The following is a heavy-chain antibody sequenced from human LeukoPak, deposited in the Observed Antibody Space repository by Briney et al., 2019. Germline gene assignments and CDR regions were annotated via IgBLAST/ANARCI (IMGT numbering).Heavy chain of an antibody. CDR3: AKSPERPKYYYMDV. V-gene: IGHV3-23*01. Sequence: GGSLRLFCAASGFTFSSYAMSWVRQAPGKGLEWVSAISGSGGSTYYAYSVKGQFTISRDNSKNTRYLQMISLRAEDTAVYYCAKSPERPKYYYMDVWGKGTTVTVSS. D-gene: IGHD1-1*01. CDR2: ISGSGGST. CDR1: GFTFSSYA. J-gene: IGHJ6*03.